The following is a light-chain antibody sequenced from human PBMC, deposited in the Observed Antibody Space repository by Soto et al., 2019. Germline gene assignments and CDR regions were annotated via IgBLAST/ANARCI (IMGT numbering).Light chain of an antibody. Sequence: QSVLTQPASVSGSPGESITISCTGTRSDVGSYNCIAWYQQHPGKAPRVMIFEVTRRPSGISNRFSGYKSGSTASLTISGLQAEDEADYFCFSYAGDSTWVFGGGTKLTVL. CDR3: FSYAGDSTWV. J-gene: IGLJ3*02. V-gene: IGLV2-23*02. CDR1: RSDVGSYNC. CDR2: EVT.